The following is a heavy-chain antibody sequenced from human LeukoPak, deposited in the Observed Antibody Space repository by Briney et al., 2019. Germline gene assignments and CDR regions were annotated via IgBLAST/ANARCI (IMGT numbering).Heavy chain of an antibody. J-gene: IGHJ4*02. Sequence: ASVKVSCKGSDYTYTNYGIIWVGPAPGQGLEWMGWISGYNGNTKYAQKFQGRVTMTTETSTSTAYMELRSLRSDDTAVYYCAREGYCNSTTCDKPFDYWGQGTLVTVSS. CDR3: AREGYCNSTTCDKPFDY. CDR1: DYTYTNYG. V-gene: IGHV1-18*01. D-gene: IGHD2-2*01. CDR2: ISGYNGNT.